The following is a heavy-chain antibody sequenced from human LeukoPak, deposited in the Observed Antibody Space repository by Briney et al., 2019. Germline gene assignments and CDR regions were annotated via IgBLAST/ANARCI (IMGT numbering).Heavy chain of an antibody. J-gene: IGHJ4*02. D-gene: IGHD6-13*01. CDR2: IYSGGST. CDR3: ARRYSSSWYSYGY. V-gene: IGHV3-53*01. CDR1: GFTFSDYY. Sequence: GGSLRLSCAASGFTFSDYYMSWVRQAPGKGLEWVSVIYSGGSTYYADSVKGRFTISRDNSKNTLYLQMNSLRAEDTAVYYCARRYSSSWYSYGYWGQGTLVTVSS.